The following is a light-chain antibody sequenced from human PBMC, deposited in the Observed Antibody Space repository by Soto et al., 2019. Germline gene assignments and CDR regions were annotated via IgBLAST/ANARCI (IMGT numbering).Light chain of an antibody. CDR1: QSVGSY. CDR3: QQRSNWPRGT. Sequence: EIVLTQSPATLSLSPGERATLACRASQSVGSYLAWYQHKPGQAPRLLIHDASNKAIGLPARFSGSGSGTDFTLTISSLEPEDSAVYYCQQRSNWPRGTFGQGTKLEIK. V-gene: IGKV3-11*01. CDR2: DAS. J-gene: IGKJ2*02.